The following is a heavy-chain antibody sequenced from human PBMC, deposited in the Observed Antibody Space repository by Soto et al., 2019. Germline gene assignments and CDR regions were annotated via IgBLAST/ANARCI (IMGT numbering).Heavy chain of an antibody. Sequence: QVQLVQSGAEVKKPGASVKVSCKASGYTFTSYAISWVRQAPGQGLEWMGWISPYNGNTNYGNTNYAQKLQGRVSMTTDTPTTTAYMELRSLRSDDTAVYYCGRGTDVDYWGQGTLVTVSS. V-gene: IGHV1-18*01. CDR3: GRGTDVDY. CDR2: ISPYNGNTNYGNT. J-gene: IGHJ4*02. CDR1: GYTFTSYA.